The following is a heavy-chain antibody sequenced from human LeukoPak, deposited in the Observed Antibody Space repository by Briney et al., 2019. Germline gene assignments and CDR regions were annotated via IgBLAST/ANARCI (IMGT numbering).Heavy chain of an antibody. CDR1: GFTFSSYW. D-gene: IGHD2-15*01. J-gene: IGHJ4*02. CDR3: ARDRRSGGSSYYFDY. Sequence: GGSLRLSCAASGFTFSSYWMSWVRQAPGKGLEWVANIKQDGSEKYYVDSVKGRFTISRDNAKNPLYLQMNSLRAEDTAVYYCARDRRSGGSSYYFDYWGQGTLVTVSS. V-gene: IGHV3-7*04. CDR2: IKQDGSEK.